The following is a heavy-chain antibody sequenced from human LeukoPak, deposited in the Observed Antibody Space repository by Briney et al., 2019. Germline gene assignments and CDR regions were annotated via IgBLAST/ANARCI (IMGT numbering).Heavy chain of an antibody. CDR1: GYSFTSYW. V-gene: IGHV5-51*01. J-gene: IGHJ4*02. CDR3: ARSSRYYDILTGYYWSYHFDY. D-gene: IGHD3-9*01. CDR2: IYPGDSDT. Sequence: GESLQISCKGSGYSFTSYWIGWVRQMPGKGLEWMGIIYPGDSDTRYSPSFQGQVTISDDKSISTAYLQWSSLKASDTAMYYCARSSRYYDILTGYYWSYHFDYWGQGTLVTVSS.